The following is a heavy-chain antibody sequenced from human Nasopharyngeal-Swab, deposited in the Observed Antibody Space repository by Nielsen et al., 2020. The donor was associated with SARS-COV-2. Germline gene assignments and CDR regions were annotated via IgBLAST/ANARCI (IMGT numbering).Heavy chain of an antibody. Sequence: SETLSLTCTVSGGSISSGGYYWSWIRQHPGKGLEWIGYIYYSGSTYYNPSLKSRVTISVDTSKNQFSLKLSSVIAADTAVYYCAREGKNYYGSGKRGPAFDIWGQGTMVTVSS. CDR2: IYYSGST. V-gene: IGHV4-31*03. CDR3: AREGKNYYGSGKRGPAFDI. D-gene: IGHD3-10*01. CDR1: GGSISSGGYY. J-gene: IGHJ3*02.